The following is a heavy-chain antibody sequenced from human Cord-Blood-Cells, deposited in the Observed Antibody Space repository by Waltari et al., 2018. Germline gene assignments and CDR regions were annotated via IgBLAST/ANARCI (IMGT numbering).Heavy chain of an antibody. D-gene: IGHD1-1*01. Sequence: QVTLRESGPALVKPTQTLTLTCTFSGFSLSTSGMCVSWIRQPPGKALEWLAPIDCDDDKYYTTSLKTRLTISKDTSKNQVVLTMTNMDPVDTATYYCARGRPTKDGNVLCDPWGQGTLVTVSS. CDR2: IDCDDDK. V-gene: IGHV2-70*01. CDR3: ARGRPTKDGNVLCDP. CDR1: GFSLSTSGMC. J-gene: IGHJ5*02.